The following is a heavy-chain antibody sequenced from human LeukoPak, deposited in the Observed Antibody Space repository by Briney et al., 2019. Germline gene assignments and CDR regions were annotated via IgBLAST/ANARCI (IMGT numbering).Heavy chain of an antibody. CDR3: ASRFGSGSSF. CDR2: MSSGGSTI. Sequence: GGSLRLSCAASGFTFSSYEMNWVRQAPGKGLEWVSYMSSGGSTIYYADSVKGRFTISRDNAKNSLYLQMNSLRDEDTALYYCASRFGSGSSFWGQGTLVTVSS. J-gene: IGHJ4*02. D-gene: IGHD3-10*01. V-gene: IGHV3-48*03. CDR1: GFTFSSYE.